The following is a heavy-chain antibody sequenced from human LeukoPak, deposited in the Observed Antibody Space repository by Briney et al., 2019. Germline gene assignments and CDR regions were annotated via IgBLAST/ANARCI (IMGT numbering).Heavy chain of an antibody. Sequence: GGSLRLSCAVSGFTFSSYTMTWVRQAPGKGLEWVSSISSSSSYIYYGDSVKGRLTISRDNAKNSLYLQMNSLRVEDTAVYYCARGGDGYNSPFDYWGQGTPVTVSS. CDR3: ARGGDGYNSPFDY. V-gene: IGHV3-21*01. CDR1: GFTFSSYT. D-gene: IGHD5-24*01. J-gene: IGHJ4*02. CDR2: ISSSSSYI.